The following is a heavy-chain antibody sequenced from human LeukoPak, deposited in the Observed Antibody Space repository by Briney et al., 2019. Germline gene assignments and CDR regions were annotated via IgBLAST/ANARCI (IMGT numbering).Heavy chain of an antibody. CDR3: AREHGDYAYYYYYYMDA. CDR1: GFTFSSYW. J-gene: IGHJ6*03. V-gene: IGHV3-74*01. Sequence: GGSLRLSCAASGFTFSSYWMHWVRQAPGKGLVWVSRINSDGSSTSYADSVKGRFTISRDNAKNTLYLQMNSLRAEDTAVYYCAREHGDYAYYYYYYMDAWGKGTTVTVSS. CDR2: INSDGSST. D-gene: IGHD4-17*01.